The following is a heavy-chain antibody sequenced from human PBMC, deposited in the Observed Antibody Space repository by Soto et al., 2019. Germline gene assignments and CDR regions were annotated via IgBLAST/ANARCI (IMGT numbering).Heavy chain of an antibody. D-gene: IGHD1-26*01. CDR2: ISNDGRKT. J-gene: IGHJ4*02. V-gene: IGHV3-30*18. CDR3: AKDISTYSGGYTYYFDY. CDR1: EFTFSKFA. Sequence: QVPLVESGGGVVQPGRSLRLSCAASEFTFSKFAIHWVRQAPGKGLEWVAVISNDGRKTYYIDSVKGRFTISRDNSNNTLFLQMNSLRLEDTAVYYCAKDISTYSGGYTYYFDYWGQGTLVTVSS.